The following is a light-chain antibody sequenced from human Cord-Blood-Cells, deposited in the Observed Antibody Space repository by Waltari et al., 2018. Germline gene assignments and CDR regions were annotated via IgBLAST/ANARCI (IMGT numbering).Light chain of an antibody. CDR3: QQYYSYLRT. CDR1: QGISSY. J-gene: IGKJ1*01. Sequence: AIRMTQSPSSLSASTGDRVTITCRASQGISSYLAWYQQKPGKAPKLLIYAASTLQSGVPSRFSGSGSVTDFTLTISCLQSEDFATYYCQQYYSYLRTFGQGTKVEIK. CDR2: AAS. V-gene: IGKV1-8*01.